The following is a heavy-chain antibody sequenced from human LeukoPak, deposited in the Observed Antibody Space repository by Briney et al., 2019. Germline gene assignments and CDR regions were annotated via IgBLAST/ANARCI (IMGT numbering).Heavy chain of an antibody. CDR1: GFTFSSYG. CDR2: ISYDGSNK. J-gene: IGHJ4*02. V-gene: IGHV3-30*03. Sequence: GGSLRLSCAASGFTFSSYGMHWVRQAPGKGLEWVAVISYDGSNKYYADSVKGRFTISRDNSKNTLYLQMNSLRAEDTAVYYCATAYSGSYSHLGEFDYWGQGTLVTVSS. CDR3: ATAYSGSYSHLGEFDY. D-gene: IGHD1-26*01.